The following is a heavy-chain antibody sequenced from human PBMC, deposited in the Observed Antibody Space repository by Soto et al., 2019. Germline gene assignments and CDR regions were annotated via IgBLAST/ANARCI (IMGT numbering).Heavy chain of an antibody. D-gene: IGHD2-15*01. Sequence: EVQLLESGGGLVQPGGSLRLSCAASGFTFSSYAMSWVRQAPGKGLEWASAISGSGGSTYYADSVKGRFTISRDNSKNTLYLQMNSLRAEDTAVYYCAKDTPYCSGGSCPFDYWGQGTLVTVSS. J-gene: IGHJ4*02. CDR3: AKDTPYCSGGSCPFDY. CDR1: GFTFSSYA. V-gene: IGHV3-23*01. CDR2: ISGSGGST.